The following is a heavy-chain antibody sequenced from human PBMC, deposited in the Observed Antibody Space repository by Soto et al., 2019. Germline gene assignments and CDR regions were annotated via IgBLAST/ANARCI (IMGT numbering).Heavy chain of an antibody. Sequence: SVKVSCKASGGAFISYICTWVRQAPGQGLEWMGRSIPIQGRADYALKFQDRVTITADRSTQTVYMELRSLRPEDTALYYCAKSLVFVDHAYTAVRGKGTTVPVSS. J-gene: IGHJ6*03. CDR3: AKSLVFVDHAYTAV. CDR1: GGAFISYI. V-gene: IGHV1-69*02. D-gene: IGHD2-21*01. CDR2: SIPIQGRA.